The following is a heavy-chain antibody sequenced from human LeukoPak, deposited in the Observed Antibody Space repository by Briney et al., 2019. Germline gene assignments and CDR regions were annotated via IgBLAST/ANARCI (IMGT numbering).Heavy chain of an antibody. CDR1: GFTFSHYA. Sequence: PGGSLRLSCAASGFTFSHYAMHWVRRAPGKGLEWVAVISYDGNNKFYADSVKGRFTISRDNSKNTLYLQMNDLRAEDTAVYYGASGRHYYASGSPTDFDYWGQGTLVTVSS. CDR2: ISYDGNNK. V-gene: IGHV3-30-3*01. J-gene: IGHJ4*02. CDR3: ASGRHYYASGSPTDFDY. D-gene: IGHD3-10*01.